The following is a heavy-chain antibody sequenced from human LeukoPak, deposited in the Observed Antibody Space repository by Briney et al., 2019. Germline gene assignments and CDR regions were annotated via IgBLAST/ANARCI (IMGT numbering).Heavy chain of an antibody. CDR2: TYYRSKWYN. D-gene: IGHD1-1*01. Sequence: SQTLSLTCAISGDSFSSNSTAWHWIRQSPSRGLEWLVRTYYRSKWYNDYAVSVKSRITINPDTTKNQLYLHLNSVATPDTAVYYCGRDRVQMARRWAFHYWGQGTLVTASS. J-gene: IGHJ4*02. V-gene: IGHV6-1*01. CDR1: GDSFSSNSTA. CDR3: GRDRVQMARRWAFHY.